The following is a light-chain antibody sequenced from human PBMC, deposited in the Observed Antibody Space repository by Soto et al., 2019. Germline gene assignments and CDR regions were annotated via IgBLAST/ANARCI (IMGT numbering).Light chain of an antibody. CDR2: GAS. J-gene: IGKJ4*01. CDR3: QQYASSPLT. Sequence: EIVLTQSPGTLSLSSGERATLSCRASQSVRSNYLAWYQQKPGQAPRLLIYGASSRATGIPDRFGGSGSGTDFRLTISRLEPEDFAVYYCQQYASSPLTFGGGTKVEIK. CDR1: QSVRSNY. V-gene: IGKV3-20*01.